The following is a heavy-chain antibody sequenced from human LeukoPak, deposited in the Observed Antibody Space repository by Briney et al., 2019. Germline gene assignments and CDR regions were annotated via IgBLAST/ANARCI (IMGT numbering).Heavy chain of an antibody. D-gene: IGHD1-14*01. J-gene: IGHJ4*02. Sequence: PGGSLRLSCAASGFTFSNYWIHWVRQVPGKGLVWVSRISPDGNYGNYADSVKGRFTISRDNSKNTLYLQMNSLRAEDTAVYYCAKDPIRPGPDYWGQGTLVTVSS. V-gene: IGHV3-74*01. CDR1: GFTFSNYW. CDR2: ISPDGNYG. CDR3: AKDPIRPGPDY.